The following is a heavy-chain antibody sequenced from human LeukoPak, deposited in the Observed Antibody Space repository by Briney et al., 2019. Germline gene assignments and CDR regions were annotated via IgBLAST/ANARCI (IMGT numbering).Heavy chain of an antibody. Sequence: SETLSLTCTVSGGSISSGGYYWSWIRQHPGKGLEWIGYIYYSGSTYYNPSLKSRVTISVDTSKNQFSLKLSSVTAADTAVYYCASTYSSSWPLRSWGQGTLATVSS. CDR3: ASTYSSSWPLRS. J-gene: IGHJ5*02. CDR1: GGSISSGGYY. D-gene: IGHD6-13*01. CDR2: IYYSGST. V-gene: IGHV4-31*03.